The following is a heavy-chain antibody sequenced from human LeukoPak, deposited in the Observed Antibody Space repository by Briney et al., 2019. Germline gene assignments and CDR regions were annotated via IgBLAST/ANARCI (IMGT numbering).Heavy chain of an antibody. J-gene: IGHJ6*02. Sequence: GGSLRLSCAASGFTFSSYWMNWVRQAPGKGLEWVANIKQDGSEKYYVASVKGRFTISRDNAKNSLYLQMNSLRAEDTAVYYCAREGRTNGMDVWGQGTTVTVSS. D-gene: IGHD1-1*01. CDR2: IKQDGSEK. CDR3: AREGRTNGMDV. V-gene: IGHV3-7*05. CDR1: GFTFSSYW.